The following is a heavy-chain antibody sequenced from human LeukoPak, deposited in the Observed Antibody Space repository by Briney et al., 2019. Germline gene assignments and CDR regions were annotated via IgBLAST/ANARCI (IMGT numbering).Heavy chain of an antibody. CDR3: ARGIVGINPFDY. CDR2: IYYSGST. J-gene: IGHJ4*02. CDR1: GGSISNSSYY. D-gene: IGHD1-26*01. V-gene: IGHV4-39*07. Sequence: SETLSLTCTVSGGSISNSSYYWGWIRQPPGKGLEWIGSIYYSGSTYYNPSLKSRVTISVDTSKNQFSLKLSSVTAADTAVYYCARGIVGINPFDYWGQGTLVTVSS.